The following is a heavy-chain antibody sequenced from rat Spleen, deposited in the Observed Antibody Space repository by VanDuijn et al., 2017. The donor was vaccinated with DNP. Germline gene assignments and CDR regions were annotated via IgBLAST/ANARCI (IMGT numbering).Heavy chain of an antibody. CDR1: GISLTRYH. CDR3: ARSPESSYIYFPWAY. Sequence: QVQLKESGPGLVQPSQTLSLTCTVSGISLTRYHVHWVRQPPGKGLEWMGIIWNTGGTRYNSALKSRLTIIKDTSKSQVFLKMNSLQTEDTATYYCARSPESSYIYFPWAYWGQGTLVTVSS. V-gene: IGHV2-41*01. CDR2: IWNTGGT. D-gene: IGHD1-2*01. J-gene: IGHJ3*01.